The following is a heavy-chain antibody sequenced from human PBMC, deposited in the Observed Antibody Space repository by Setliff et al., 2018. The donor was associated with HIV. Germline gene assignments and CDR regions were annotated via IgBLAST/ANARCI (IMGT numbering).Heavy chain of an antibody. CDR1: GYSINNGLY. V-gene: IGHV4-38-2*02. CDR3: ARRKSGSSYRFFNY. Sequence: SETLSLTCTVSGYSINNGLYWAWIRQPPGKGLEWIGEIYHTQNTNYSPSLKSRVTISVDKSKNQFSLKLTSVTAADTAVYYCARRKSGSSYRFFNYWGLGSLVTVSS. CDR2: IYHTQNT. D-gene: IGHD3-16*02. J-gene: IGHJ4*02.